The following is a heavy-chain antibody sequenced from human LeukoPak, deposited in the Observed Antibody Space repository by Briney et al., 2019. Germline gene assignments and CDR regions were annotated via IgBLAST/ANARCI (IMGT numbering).Heavy chain of an antibody. CDR2: ISGSGGST. CDR3: AKAPYCSGGSCYPLETSYFDY. V-gene: IGHV3-23*01. Sequence: GGSLRLSCAASGFTFSSYAMSWVRQAPGKGLEWVSAISGSGGSTYYADSVKGRFTISRDNSKNTLYLQMNSLRAEDTAVYYCAKAPYCSGGSCYPLETSYFDYWGQGTLVTVSS. J-gene: IGHJ4*02. CDR1: GFTFSSYA. D-gene: IGHD2-15*01.